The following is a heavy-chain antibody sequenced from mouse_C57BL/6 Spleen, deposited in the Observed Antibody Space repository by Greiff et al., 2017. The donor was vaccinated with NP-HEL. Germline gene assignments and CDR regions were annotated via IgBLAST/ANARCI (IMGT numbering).Heavy chain of an antibody. D-gene: IGHD2-4*01. J-gene: IGHJ4*01. CDR1: GFTFTDYY. V-gene: IGHV7-3*01. CDR3: ARSLYDYGDAMDY. Sequence: EVQLVESGGGLVQPGGSLSLSCAASGFTFTDYYMSWVRQPPGKALEWLGFIRNKANGYTTEYSASVKGRFTISRDNSQSILYLQMNALRAEDSATYYCARSLYDYGDAMDYWGQGTSVTVSS. CDR2: IRNKANGYTT.